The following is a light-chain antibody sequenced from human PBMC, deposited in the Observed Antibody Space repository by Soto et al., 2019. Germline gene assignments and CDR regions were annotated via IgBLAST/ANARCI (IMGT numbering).Light chain of an antibody. J-gene: IGKJ1*01. CDR1: QSVSSN. CDR2: DTS. CDR3: QQYDSSWT. Sequence: EIVMTQSPATLSLSPGDRATLSCRASQSVSSNLVWYQQKPGQAPRLLIYDTSTRASDVPARFSGSGSETEFTLTISGLQSEDFGIYYCQQYDSSWTFGQGTKVDIK. V-gene: IGKV3-15*01.